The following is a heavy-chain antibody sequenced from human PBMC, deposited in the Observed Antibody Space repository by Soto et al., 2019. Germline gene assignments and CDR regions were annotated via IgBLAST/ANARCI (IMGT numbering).Heavy chain of an antibody. CDR2: IRDKANSYAT. J-gene: IGHJ4*02. Sequence: GSLRLSWAASGFTISGSAMHRVRQASGKGLEWVGRIRDKANSYATAYTASVKGRFTISRDDSKNTAYLQMNSLKTEDTAVYYCTRLYCGGDCDFDSWGQGTLVTVS. V-gene: IGHV3-73*01. CDR3: TRLYCGGDCDFDS. D-gene: IGHD2-21*02. CDR1: GFTISGSA.